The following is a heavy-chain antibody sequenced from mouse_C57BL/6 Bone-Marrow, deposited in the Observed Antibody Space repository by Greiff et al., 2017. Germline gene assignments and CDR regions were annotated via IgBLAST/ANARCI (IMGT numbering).Heavy chain of an antibody. V-gene: IGHV14-4*01. CDR3: TKSGFFFAY. CDR1: GFNIKDDY. Sequence: EVQLQESGAELVRPGASVKLSCTASGFNIKDDYMHWVKQRPEQGLEWIGWIDPENGDTEYASKFPGKDTIPAYTSSNTAYLQLSSLTSEDTAVYYCTKSGFFFAYWSQGTLVTVSA. J-gene: IGHJ3*01. D-gene: IGHD3-1*01. CDR2: IDPENGDT.